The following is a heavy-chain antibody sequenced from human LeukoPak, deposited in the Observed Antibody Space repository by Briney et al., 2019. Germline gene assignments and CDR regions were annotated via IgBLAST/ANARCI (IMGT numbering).Heavy chain of an antibody. J-gene: IGHJ6*02. V-gene: IGHV3-74*01. CDR3: ARAISYTNYGMDV. CDR2: INSDGSST. Sequence: GGSLRLSCAASGFTFNTYAMSWVRQGPGKGLVWVSRINSDGSSTSYADSVKGRFTISRDNAKNTLYLQMNSLRAEDTAVYYCARAISYTNYGMDVWGQGTTVTVSS. D-gene: IGHD4-11*01. CDR1: GFTFNTYA.